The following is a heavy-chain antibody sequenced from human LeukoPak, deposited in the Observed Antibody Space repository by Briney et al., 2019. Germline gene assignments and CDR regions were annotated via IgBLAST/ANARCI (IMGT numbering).Heavy chain of an antibody. CDR1: GFTFSSYS. CDR3: ARSTAMVTDAFDI. D-gene: IGHD5-18*01. CDR2: ISSSSSYI. J-gene: IGHJ3*02. V-gene: IGHV3-21*01. Sequence: GGSLRLSCAASGFTFSSYSMTWVRQAPGKGLEWVSSISSSSSYIYYADSVKGRFTISRDNAKNSLYLQMNSLRAEDTAVYYCARSTAMVTDAFDIWGQGTMVTVSS.